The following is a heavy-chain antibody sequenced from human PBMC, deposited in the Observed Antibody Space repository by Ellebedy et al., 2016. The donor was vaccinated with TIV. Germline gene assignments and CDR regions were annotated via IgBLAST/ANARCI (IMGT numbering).Heavy chain of an antibody. CDR3: ARDIVNNAKRGDWFDP. Sequence: SETLSLTXTVSGASIGSGSYYWSWIRQPAGKGLEWIGRIYTSGSTTYNPSLKSRSTVSLDASKNQISLTLTSVTVADSGVYYCARDIVNNAKRGDWFDPWGRGTQVTVSA. V-gene: IGHV4-61*02. D-gene: IGHD2-15*01. CDR2: IYTSGST. CDR1: GASIGSGSYY. J-gene: IGHJ5*02.